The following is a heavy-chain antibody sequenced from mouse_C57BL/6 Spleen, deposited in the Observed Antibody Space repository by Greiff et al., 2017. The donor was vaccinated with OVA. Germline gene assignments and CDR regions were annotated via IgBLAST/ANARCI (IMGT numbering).Heavy chain of an antibody. CDR1: GFTFSSYA. V-gene: IGHV5-9-1*02. J-gene: IGHJ3*01. CDR2: ISRGGDYI. CDR3: TRDQGNYRGAWFAY. D-gene: IGHD2-1*01. Sequence: EVMLVESGEGLVKPGGSLKLSCAASGFTFSSYAMSWVRQTPEKRLEWVAYISRGGDYIYYAAPVKGRFTISRDNARNTMYLQMSSMKSEDTAMYYCTRDQGNYRGAWFAYWGQGTLVTVSA.